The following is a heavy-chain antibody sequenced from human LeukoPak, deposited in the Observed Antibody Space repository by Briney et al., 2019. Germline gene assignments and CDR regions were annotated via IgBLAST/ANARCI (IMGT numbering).Heavy chain of an antibody. V-gene: IGHV1-69*11. J-gene: IGHJ3*02. Sequence: TSVTVSLTSSGGSFSCYAINWVRKPPGQGLEWMGRIILILGTSNYSQTFQGRVTITTDESSTNAFLVLSSLRSEDEAVVYCAGLVGATHIWGQGTMITVSS. D-gene: IGHD1-26*01. CDR3: AGLVGATHI. CDR1: GGSFSCYA. CDR2: IILILGTS.